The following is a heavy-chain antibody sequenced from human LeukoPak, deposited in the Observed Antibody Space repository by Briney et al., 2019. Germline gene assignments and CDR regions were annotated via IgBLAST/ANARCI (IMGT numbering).Heavy chain of an antibody. J-gene: IGHJ6*02. Sequence: PSETLSLTCTVSGGSISSYYWSWIRQPPGKGLEWIGYIYYSGSTNYNPSLKSRVTISVDTSKNQFSLKLSSVTAADTAVYYCARVPLGYCSSTSCYNYYYYYGMDVWGQGTTVTVSS. V-gene: IGHV4-59*01. CDR3: ARVPLGYCSSTSCYNYYYYYGMDV. CDR2: IYYSGST. CDR1: GGSISSYY. D-gene: IGHD2-2*02.